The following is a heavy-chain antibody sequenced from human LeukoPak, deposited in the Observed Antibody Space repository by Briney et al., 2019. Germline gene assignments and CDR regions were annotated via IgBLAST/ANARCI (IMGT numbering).Heavy chain of an antibody. CDR1: GFGFGQYE. CDR3: AKDFPHYYEVPHGMDV. CDR2: ISVRAATI. D-gene: IGHD3-22*01. Sequence: GGSLRLSCAASGFGFGQYEMNWVRQAPGKGLGWIAYISVRAATIYYGDSVEGRFTISRDDAKNSLYLQMNGLRVEDTAIYYCAKDFPHYYEVPHGMDVWGQGTTVTV. J-gene: IGHJ6*02. V-gene: IGHV3-48*03.